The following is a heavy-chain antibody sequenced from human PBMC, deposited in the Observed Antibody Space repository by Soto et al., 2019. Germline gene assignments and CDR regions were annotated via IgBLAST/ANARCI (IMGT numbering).Heavy chain of an antibody. D-gene: IGHD3-10*01. CDR1: GGTFSSYA. CDR3: ARDIGLGFGELLYWYFDL. V-gene: IGHV1-69*13. J-gene: IGHJ2*01. Sequence: ASVKVSCKASGGTFSSYAISWVRQAPGQGLEWMGGIIPIFGTANYAQKFQGRVTITVDESTSTAYMELSSLRSEDTAVYYCARDIGLGFGELLYWYFDLWGRGTLVTVSS. CDR2: IIPIFGTA.